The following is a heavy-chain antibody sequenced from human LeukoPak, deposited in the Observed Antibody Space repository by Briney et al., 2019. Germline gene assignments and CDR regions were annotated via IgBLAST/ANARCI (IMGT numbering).Heavy chain of an antibody. CDR1: GFTFSSYG. J-gene: IGHJ4*02. Sequence: PGRSLRLSCAASGFTFSSYGMHWVRQAPGKGLEWVAVISYDGSNKYYADSVKGRFTISRDNSKNTLYLQMNSLRAEDTAVYHCAKGSWMVVPAAIFYWGQGTLVTVSS. CDR3: AKGSWMVVPAAIFY. CDR2: ISYDGSNK. V-gene: IGHV3-30*18. D-gene: IGHD2-2*01.